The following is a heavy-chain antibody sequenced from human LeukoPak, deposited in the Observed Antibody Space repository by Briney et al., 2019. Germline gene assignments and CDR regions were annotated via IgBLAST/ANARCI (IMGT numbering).Heavy chain of an antibody. Sequence: ASVKVSCKASGYTFTSYGISWVRQAPGQGLEWMGGIIPIFGTANYAQKFQGRVTITADESTSTAYMELSSLRSEDTAVYYCAREDRRIVVVPAATLYYYYGMDVWGQGTTVTVSS. CDR2: IIPIFGTA. CDR1: GYTFTSYG. J-gene: IGHJ6*02. CDR3: AREDRRIVVVPAATLYYYYGMDV. V-gene: IGHV1-69*13. D-gene: IGHD2-2*01.